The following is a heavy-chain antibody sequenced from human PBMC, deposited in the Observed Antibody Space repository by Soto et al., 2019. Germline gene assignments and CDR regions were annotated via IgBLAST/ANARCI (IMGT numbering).Heavy chain of an antibody. D-gene: IGHD2-15*01. Sequence: SGPTLVNPTPTLTLTCTFSGFSFNTTGVGVGWIRQPPGRPLEWLTIIYWDDDKRYSPSLKSRLTITKDTSKDQVVLTLTNMDPVDTGTYFCAHRAVLCSGGTCYSHPFDSWGQGTLVTVSS. CDR3: AHRAVLCSGGTCYSHPFDS. CDR2: IYWDDDK. V-gene: IGHV2-5*02. J-gene: IGHJ4*02. CDR1: GFSFNTTGVG.